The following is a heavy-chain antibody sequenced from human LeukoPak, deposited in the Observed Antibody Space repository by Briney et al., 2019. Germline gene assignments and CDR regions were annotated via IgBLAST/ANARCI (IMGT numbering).Heavy chain of an antibody. J-gene: IGHJ4*02. V-gene: IGHV3-11*06. CDR3: ARDRSASIAVVTAEIDY. CDR1: GFSFSDYY. D-gene: IGHD6-19*01. CDR2: ISSDSLYT. Sequence: PGGSLRLSCAASGFSFSDYYMNWIRQPPGKGLEWVSYISSDSLYTNYADSVKGRFTISRDNAKNSLFLQMNSLRAEDTAVYYCARDRSASIAVVTAEIDYWGQGTLVTVSS.